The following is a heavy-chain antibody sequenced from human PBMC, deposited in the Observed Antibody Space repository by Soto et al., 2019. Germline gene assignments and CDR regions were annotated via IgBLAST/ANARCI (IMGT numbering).Heavy chain of an antibody. V-gene: IGHV3-23*01. CDR1: GFTFSSYA. Sequence: EVQLLESGGGLVQPGGSLRLSCAASGFTFSSYAMSWVRQAPGKGLEWVSAISGSGGSTYYADSVKGGFTISRDNSKNTLYMQMNSLRAEDTAVYYCAKDSGGSYWFDYWGQGTLVTVSS. D-gene: IGHD1-26*01. CDR3: AKDSGGSYWFDY. CDR2: ISGSGGST. J-gene: IGHJ4*02.